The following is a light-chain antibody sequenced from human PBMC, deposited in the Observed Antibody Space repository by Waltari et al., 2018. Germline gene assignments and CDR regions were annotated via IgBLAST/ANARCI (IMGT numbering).Light chain of an antibody. CDR2: DVN. CDR1: SSDIGAYNF. J-gene: IGLJ1*01. Sequence: QSALTQPASVSGSPGPSITLPCTGTSSDIGAYNFVSWYQKHPGKAPKVMIYDVNNRPSGVSSRFSGSKSGNTASLTISGLQAEDEADYYCSSYTTGSTRYVFGSGTKVTVL. V-gene: IGLV2-14*03. CDR3: SSYTTGSTRYV.